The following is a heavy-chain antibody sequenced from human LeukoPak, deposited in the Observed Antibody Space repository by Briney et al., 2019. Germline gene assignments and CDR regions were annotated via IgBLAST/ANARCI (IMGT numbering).Heavy chain of an antibody. CDR3: ARDQYDTWSRRGNFDS. Sequence: AGGSLRLSCAASGFTFSSYSMNWVRQAPGKGLEWVSYIRSSSNIIYYADSVKGRFTISRDNTKNSLYLQMNSLRAEDTAVFYCARDQYDTWSRRGNFDSWGQGTLVIVSS. V-gene: IGHV3-48*04. J-gene: IGHJ4*02. CDR2: IRSSSNII. D-gene: IGHD3-3*01. CDR1: GFTFSSYS.